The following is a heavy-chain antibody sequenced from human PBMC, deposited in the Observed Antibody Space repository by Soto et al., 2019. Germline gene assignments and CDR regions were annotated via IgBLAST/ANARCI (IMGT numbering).Heavy chain of an antibody. Sequence: SETLSLTCTVSGGSISSGGYYWSWIRQHPGKGLEWIGYIYYSGSTYYNPSLKSRVSISVDTSKSQFSLKLSSVTAADTAVYYCARDFTDSSGPTLGMGVWGQGTTVTVSS. D-gene: IGHD6-19*01. CDR2: IYYSGST. CDR3: ARDFTDSSGPTLGMGV. V-gene: IGHV4-31*03. CDR1: GGSISSGGYY. J-gene: IGHJ6*02.